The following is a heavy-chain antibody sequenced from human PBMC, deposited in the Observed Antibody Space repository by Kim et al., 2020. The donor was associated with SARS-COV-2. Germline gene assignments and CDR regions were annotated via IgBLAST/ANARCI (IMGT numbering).Heavy chain of an antibody. V-gene: IGHV4-39*07. J-gene: IGHJ6*02. Sequence: SETLSLTCTVSGGSISSSSYYWGWIRQPPGKGLEWIGSIYYSGSTYYNPSLKSRVTISVDTSKNQFSLKLSSVTAADTAVYYCARDGTPQGGQLVPHYYYYYGMDVWGQGTTVTVSS. CDR3: ARDGTPQGGQLVPHYYYYYGMDV. CDR2: IYYSGST. D-gene: IGHD6-13*01. CDR1: GGSISSSSYY.